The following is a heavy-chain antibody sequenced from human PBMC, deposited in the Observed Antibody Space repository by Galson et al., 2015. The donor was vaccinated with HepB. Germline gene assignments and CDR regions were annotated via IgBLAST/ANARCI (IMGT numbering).Heavy chain of an antibody. J-gene: IGHJ6*04. CDR3: AKFPYEPLSYNYYFAMDV. D-gene: IGHD2-8*01. V-gene: IGHV3-23*01. CDR1: GLTFTKYA. CDR2: ISGSGDTT. Sequence: SLRLSCAASGLTFTKYAMTWVRQAPGKGLEWVSTISGSGDTTYYTDSVKGRFTISRDTSRDTLYLHISSLRAEDTAVYFCAKFPYEPLSYNYYFAMDVWGKGTTVTVSS.